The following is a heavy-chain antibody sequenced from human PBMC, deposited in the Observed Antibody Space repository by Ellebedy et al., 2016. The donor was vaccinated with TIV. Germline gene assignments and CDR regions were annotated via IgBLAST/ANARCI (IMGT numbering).Heavy chain of an antibody. CDR2: IKSKTDGDIT. CDR1: GFTLNIAW. Sequence: GESLKISCAASGFTLNIAWMRWVRQAPGKGLEWVGRIKSKTDGDITDYAAPVKGRFSISRDDSKNTLYLQMNSLKTEDTAVYYCTTLGGFDYWGQGTLVTVSS. V-gene: IGHV3-15*01. J-gene: IGHJ4*02. D-gene: IGHD2-15*01. CDR3: TTLGGFDY.